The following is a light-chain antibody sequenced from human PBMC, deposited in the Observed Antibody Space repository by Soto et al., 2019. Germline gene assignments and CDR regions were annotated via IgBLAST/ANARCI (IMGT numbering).Light chain of an antibody. J-gene: IGLJ3*02. CDR1: DSKVGSNP. CDR3: AAWDDSLNGPV. CDR2: SDN. Sequence: QAVVTQPPSASGTPGQRVTISCSVSDSKVGSNPVNWYQQLPGTAPKLLIYSDNERPSGVPDRFSGSKSGTSASLAISGLQSEDEADYYCAAWDDSLNGPVFGGGTKLTVL. V-gene: IGLV1-44*01.